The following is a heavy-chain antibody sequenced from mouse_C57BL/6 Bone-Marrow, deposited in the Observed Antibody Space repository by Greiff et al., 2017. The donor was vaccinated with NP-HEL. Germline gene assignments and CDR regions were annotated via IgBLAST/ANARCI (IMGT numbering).Heavy chain of an antibody. V-gene: IGHV5-4*01. CDR3: ARDYYGRFYAMDY. D-gene: IGHD1-1*01. J-gene: IGHJ4*01. Sequence: EVMLVESGGGLVKPGGSLKLSCAASGFTFSSYAMSWVRQTPEKRLEWVATISDGGSYTYYPDNVKGRFTISRDNAKNNLYLQMSHLKSEDTAMYYCARDYYGRFYAMDYWGQGTSVTVSS. CDR1: GFTFSSYA. CDR2: ISDGGSYT.